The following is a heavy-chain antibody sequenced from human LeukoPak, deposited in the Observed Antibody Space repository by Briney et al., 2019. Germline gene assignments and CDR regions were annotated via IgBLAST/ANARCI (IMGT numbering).Heavy chain of an antibody. CDR2: ISGFGGST. J-gene: IGHJ4*02. CDR3: SKDYGDSSGWYDYLDY. D-gene: IGHD6-19*01. Sequence: PGGSLRLSCAASGFIFSSYAMSWVRQAPGKGLEWVSAISGFGGSTYDADSVKVRFTISRDNSKNTLDLQMNSLRAEGAAVYYCSKDYGDSSGWYDYLDYWGQGTLVTVSS. CDR1: GFIFSSYA. V-gene: IGHV3-23*01.